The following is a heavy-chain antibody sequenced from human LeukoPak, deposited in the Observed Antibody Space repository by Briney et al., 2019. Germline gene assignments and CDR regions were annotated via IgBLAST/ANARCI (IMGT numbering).Heavy chain of an antibody. D-gene: IGHD3-10*01. CDR2: VYYTGST. Sequence: SETLSLTCSVSGGSIRNFYWSWIRQSPGKGLEWIGFVYYTGSTNYNPSLKSRVNISVDTSKNQFSLKLSSVTAADTAMYYCARHTPIRVPGASGYYFTLDAWGNGTTVTVSS. CDR1: GGSIRNFY. CDR3: ARHTPIRVPGASGYYFTLDA. V-gene: IGHV4-59*08. J-gene: IGHJ6*03.